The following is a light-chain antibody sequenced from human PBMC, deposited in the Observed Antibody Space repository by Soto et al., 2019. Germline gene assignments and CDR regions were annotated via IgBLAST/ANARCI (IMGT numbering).Light chain of an antibody. J-gene: IGKJ5*01. V-gene: IGKV3D-15*01. CDR1: QAINNH. CDR3: QQYGSSST. Sequence: EIVVTQSPATLSVSPGERATLSCRASQAINNHVAWYQLKDGQVPRLLIYGASSRATGIPDRFSGSGSGTDFTLTISSLQSEDFAVYYCQQYGSSSTFGQGTRLEIK. CDR2: GAS.